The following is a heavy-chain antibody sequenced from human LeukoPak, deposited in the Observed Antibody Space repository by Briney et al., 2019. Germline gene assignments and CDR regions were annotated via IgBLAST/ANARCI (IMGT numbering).Heavy chain of an antibody. Sequence: GESLKISCKAYGYSFFSNYWIAWVRQMPGKGLEWMGILYPGDSDSRYSPSFQGQVTISADRSISTAYLHWSSLKVSDTAMYYCARASRDGYNQNFDYWGQGTLVTVSS. D-gene: IGHD5-24*01. CDR1: GYSFFSNYW. J-gene: IGHJ4*02. CDR3: ARASRDGYNQNFDY. CDR2: LYPGDSDS. V-gene: IGHV5-51*01.